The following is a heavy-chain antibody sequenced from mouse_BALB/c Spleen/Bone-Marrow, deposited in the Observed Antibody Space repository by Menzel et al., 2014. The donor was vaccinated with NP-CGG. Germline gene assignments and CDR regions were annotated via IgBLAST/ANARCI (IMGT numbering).Heavy chain of an antibody. CDR3: ASGNYFNFDY. Sequence: EVQLQQSGPGLVKPSQSLSLTCSVTGYSITSGYYWNWIRQFPGNKLEWMGYISYDGSNIYNPSLKNRISITRDTSKNQFFLKLNSVTTEDTATYYCASGNYFNFDYWGQGTTLTVSS. CDR1: GYSITSGYY. CDR2: ISYDGSN. J-gene: IGHJ2*01. V-gene: IGHV3-6*02. D-gene: IGHD2-1*01.